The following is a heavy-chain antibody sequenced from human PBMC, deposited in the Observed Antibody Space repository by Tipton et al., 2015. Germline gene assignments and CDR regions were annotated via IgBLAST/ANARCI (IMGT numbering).Heavy chain of an antibody. V-gene: IGHV4-39*01. Sequence: TLSLTCTLSGDFISSNAKYWGWIRQSPGKGLGWIGSIYYSGNTYYNPSLKSRVTISVDTSKNQFSLKVTSMTAADTAVYYCARPTSGAFDIWGQGTMVTVSS. CDR2: IYYSGNT. J-gene: IGHJ3*02. CDR3: ARPTSGAFDI. D-gene: IGHD2-2*01. CDR1: GDFISSNAKY.